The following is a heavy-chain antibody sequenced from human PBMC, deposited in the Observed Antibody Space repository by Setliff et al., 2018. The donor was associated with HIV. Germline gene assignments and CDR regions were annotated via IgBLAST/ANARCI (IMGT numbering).Heavy chain of an antibody. CDR1: GAPISSGT. Sequence: LSLTCIVPGAPISSGTWSWIRQPPGKGLQWIGFIYNTGTTNYNPSLKSRVTISLDTSKNQFSLKLTSLTAADTAVYYCARGGTSSNWFDPWGQGTLVTVPQ. CDR3: ARGGTSSNWFDP. V-gene: IGHV4-59*01. CDR2: IYNTGTT. J-gene: IGHJ5*02. D-gene: IGHD2-2*01.